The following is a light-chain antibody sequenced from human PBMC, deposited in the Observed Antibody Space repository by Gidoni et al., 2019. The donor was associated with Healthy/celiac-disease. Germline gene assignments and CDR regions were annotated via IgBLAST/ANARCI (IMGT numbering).Light chain of an antibody. CDR1: QSVSN. J-gene: IGKJ5*01. CDR3: QQGIT. CDR2: GAS. Sequence: IVMTQSPATLSVSPGERATLSCRAIQSVSNLAWYQQKPGQAPRLLIYGASIRATGIPARFSGSGSGTEFTLTISSLQSEDFAVYYCQQGITFGQGTRLEIK. V-gene: IGKV3D-15*01.